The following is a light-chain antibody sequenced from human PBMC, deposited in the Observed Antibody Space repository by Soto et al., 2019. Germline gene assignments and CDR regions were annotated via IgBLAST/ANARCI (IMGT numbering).Light chain of an antibody. Sequence: EIVLTQSPGTLSLSPGKRVTLSCRASHSISSTYLAWYQQKPGQAPRLLIYGASSRATGIPDRFSGSGSGTDFTLTISRLEPEDFAVYYCQQYDSPPRTFGQGTKVEVQ. J-gene: IGKJ1*01. V-gene: IGKV3-20*01. CDR3: QQYDSPPRT. CDR1: HSISSTY. CDR2: GAS.